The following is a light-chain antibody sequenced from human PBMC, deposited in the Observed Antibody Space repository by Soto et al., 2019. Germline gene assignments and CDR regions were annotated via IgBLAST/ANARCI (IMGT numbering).Light chain of an antibody. Sequence: EIVMTQSPATLSVSPGERATLSCRASQSVSSNLAWYQQKPGQAPRLLIYGASTRATGIPARLSGSGYGTKFTVTVSCLQSEDCAVYYCEQYNNWPPLTCGGGTNVEIK. CDR3: EQYNNWPPLT. CDR2: GAS. CDR1: QSVSSN. J-gene: IGKJ4*02. V-gene: IGKV3-15*01.